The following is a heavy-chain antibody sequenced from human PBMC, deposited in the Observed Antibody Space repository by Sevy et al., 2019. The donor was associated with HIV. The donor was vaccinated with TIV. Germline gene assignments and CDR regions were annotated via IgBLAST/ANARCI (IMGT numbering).Heavy chain of an antibody. CDR3: ARGRVTSHYFDY. CDR2: ISDDGSKT. J-gene: IGHJ4*02. D-gene: IGHD2-21*02. CDR1: GSTFIDYA. V-gene: IGHV3-30*04. Sequence: GGSLRLSCADSGSTFIDYAMHWVRQAPGKGLEGVAVISDDGSKTYYADSVNGRFTISRDNSKNTLYLQMNSLRADDTAVYYCARGRVTSHYFDYWGQGTLVTVSS.